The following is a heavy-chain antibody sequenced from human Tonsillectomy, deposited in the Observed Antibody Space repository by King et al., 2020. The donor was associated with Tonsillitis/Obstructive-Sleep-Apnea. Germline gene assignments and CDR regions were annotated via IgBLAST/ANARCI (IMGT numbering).Heavy chain of an antibody. CDR1: GFPVSSNY. CDR2: IYSGGTT. Sequence: VQLVESGGGLVQPGGSLRLSCAASGFPVSSNYMSWVRQAPGKGLEWVSSIYSGGTTYYADSVKGRFTISRDNSKKTLYLQMNSLRAEDTAVYYCAKSPGYCSGGSCYPGAFDIWGQGTLVTVSS. CDR3: AKSPGYCSGGSCYPGAFDI. J-gene: IGHJ3*02. V-gene: IGHV3-66*01. D-gene: IGHD2-15*01.